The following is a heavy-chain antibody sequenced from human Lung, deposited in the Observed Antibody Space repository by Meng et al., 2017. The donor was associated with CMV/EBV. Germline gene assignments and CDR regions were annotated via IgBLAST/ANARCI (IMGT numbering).Heavy chain of an antibody. CDR2: IKEDGSVK. J-gene: IGHJ4*02. D-gene: IGHD7-27*01. CDR1: GFTFTNYW. CDR3: AREYWGPDY. Sequence: GESLKISCAASGFTFTNYWMTWVRQAPGKGLEWVANIKEDGSVKHYGDSVKGRFTMSRDNAKNSVYLQMNGLRAEDTAVYYCAREYWGPDYWGQGTLVTVSS. V-gene: IGHV3-7*01.